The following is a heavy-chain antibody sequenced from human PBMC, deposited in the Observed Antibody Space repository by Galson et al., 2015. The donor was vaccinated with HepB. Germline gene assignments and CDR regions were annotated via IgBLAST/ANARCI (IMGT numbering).Heavy chain of an antibody. CDR2: IYWDDDK. Sequence: PALVKPTPTLTLTCTFSGFSLSTSGVGVGWIRQPPGKALEWLALIYWDDDKRYSPSLKSRLTITKDTSKNQVVLTMTNMDPVDTATYYCAHTHYDILTGYWRDFDYWGQGTLVTVSS. J-gene: IGHJ4*02. V-gene: IGHV2-5*02. CDR3: AHTHYDILTGYWRDFDY. CDR1: GFSLSTSGVG. D-gene: IGHD3-9*01.